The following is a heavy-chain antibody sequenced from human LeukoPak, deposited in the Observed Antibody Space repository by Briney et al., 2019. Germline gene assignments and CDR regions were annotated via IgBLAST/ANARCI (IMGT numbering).Heavy chain of an antibody. CDR3: ARAFCSSATCIHYYGLDV. D-gene: IGHD2-2*01. J-gene: IGHJ6*02. CDR1: GGSISSSSYY. CDR2: ISSSGKTI. Sequence: LSLTCTVSGGSISSSSYYWGWIRQAPGKGLEWISYISSSGKTIYTADSVRDRFTISRDNADNSLYLEVTSLRAEDTAVYYCARAFCSSATCIHYYGLDVWGQGTTVAVSS. V-gene: IGHV3-11*01.